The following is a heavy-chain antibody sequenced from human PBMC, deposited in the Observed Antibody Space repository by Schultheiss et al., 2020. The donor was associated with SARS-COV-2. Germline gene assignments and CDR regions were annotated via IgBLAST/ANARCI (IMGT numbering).Heavy chain of an antibody. CDR1: GFTFSSYA. Sequence: GGSLRLSCAASGFTFSSYAMHWVRQAPGKGLEWVSGISWNSGSIGYADSVKGRFTISRDNSKNTLYLQMNSLRAEDTAVYYCAKIQLYYYYYMDVWGKGTTVTVSS. D-gene: IGHD1-1*01. J-gene: IGHJ6*03. CDR3: AKIQLYYYYYMDV. CDR2: ISWNSGSI. V-gene: IGHV3-23*01.